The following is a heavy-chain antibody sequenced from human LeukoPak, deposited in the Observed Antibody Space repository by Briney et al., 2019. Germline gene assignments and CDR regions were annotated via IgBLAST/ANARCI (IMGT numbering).Heavy chain of an antibody. CDR3: ARGKDYYTYYFDY. D-gene: IGHD3-22*01. J-gene: IGHJ4*02. CDR2: IYYSGST. Sequence: GSLRLSCAASGFTFSSYWMSWIRQPPGKGLEWIGYIYYSGSTNYNPSLKSRVTISVDTSKNQFSLKLSSVTAADTAVYYCARGKDYYTYYFDYWGQGTLVTVSS. CDR1: GFTFSSYW. V-gene: IGHV4-59*01.